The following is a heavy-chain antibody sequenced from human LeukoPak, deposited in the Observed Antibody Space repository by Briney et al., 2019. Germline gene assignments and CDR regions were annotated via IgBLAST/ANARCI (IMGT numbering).Heavy chain of an antibody. D-gene: IGHD4-17*01. CDR2: IRYDGSNK. CDR3: ARDFYGHDYGALDV. CDR1: GFTFSNYG. V-gene: IGHV3-30*02. J-gene: IGHJ6*04. Sequence: GGSLRLSCAASGFTFSNYGMHWVRQAPGKGLEWVAFIRYDGSNKYYADSVKGRFTISRDSSKNTLYLQMNSLRAEDTAVYYCARDFYGHDYGALDVWGKGTTVTVSS.